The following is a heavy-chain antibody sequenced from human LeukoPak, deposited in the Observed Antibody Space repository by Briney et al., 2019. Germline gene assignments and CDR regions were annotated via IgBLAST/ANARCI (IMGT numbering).Heavy chain of an antibody. D-gene: IGHD3-10*01. CDR3: AREGGTMVRGVLLGPYGMDV. CDR1: GYTLTELS. J-gene: IGHJ6*02. V-gene: IGHV1-18*01. CDR2: ISAYNGNT. Sequence: ASVKVSCKVSGYTLTELSMHWVRQAPGQGLEWMGWISAYNGNTNYAQKLQGRVTMTTDTSTSTAYMELRSLRSDDTAVYYCAREGGTMVRGVLLGPYGMDVWGQGTTVTVSS.